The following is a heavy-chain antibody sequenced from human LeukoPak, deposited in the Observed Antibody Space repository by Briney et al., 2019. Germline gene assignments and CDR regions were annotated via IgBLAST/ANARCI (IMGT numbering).Heavy chain of an antibody. J-gene: IGHJ4*02. V-gene: IGHV1-18*01. Sequence: ASVKVSCKASGYTLTRYGITWVRLAPGQGLEWMTWISAYNGYTNYAETFQGRVTMTTDASTSTAYMELRGLRSDDTAVYYCASDHMLRSAAGTLDYWGQGTLVTVSS. CDR3: ASDHMLRSAAGTLDY. CDR1: GYTLTRYG. D-gene: IGHD6-13*01. CDR2: ISAYNGYT.